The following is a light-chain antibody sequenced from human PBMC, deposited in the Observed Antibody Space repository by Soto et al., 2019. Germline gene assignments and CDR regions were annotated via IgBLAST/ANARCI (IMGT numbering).Light chain of an antibody. J-gene: IGKJ2*01. CDR3: MQALQTPYT. CDR2: LGS. CDR1: QSLLYSNGYNY. Sequence: DIVMTQSPLSLPVTPGEPASISCRSSQSLLYSNGYNYFDWYLQKPGQSPQLLIYLGSNRASGVSDRLSGSGSGTDFTLKISRVEAEDVGVYYCMQALQTPYTFGQETTLEIK. V-gene: IGKV2-28*01.